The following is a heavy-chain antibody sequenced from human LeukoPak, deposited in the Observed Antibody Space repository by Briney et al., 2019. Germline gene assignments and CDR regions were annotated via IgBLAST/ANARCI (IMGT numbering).Heavy chain of an antibody. CDR1: GYTFTSYG. V-gene: IGHV1-18*01. CDR2: ISAYNGNT. J-gene: IGHJ6*02. D-gene: IGHD3-10*01. Sequence: ASVKVSCKASGYTFTSYGISWVRQAPGQGLEWMGWISAYNGNTNYAQKLQGRVAMTTDTSTSTAYMELRSLRSDDTAVYYCARESLLWFGEHNYYYGMDVWGQGTTVTVSS. CDR3: ARESLLWFGEHNYYYGMDV.